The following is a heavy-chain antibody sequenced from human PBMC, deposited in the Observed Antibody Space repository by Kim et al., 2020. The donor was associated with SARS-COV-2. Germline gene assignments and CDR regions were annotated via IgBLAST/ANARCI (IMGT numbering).Heavy chain of an antibody. CDR3: ARVRLSGEPRGYFDV. V-gene: IGHV4-59*13. J-gene: IGHJ3*01. CDR1: GGFLSPFY. Sequence: SETLSLTCDVSGGFLSPFYWSWVRQSPERGLEWIAYIYHDGTATYKPSLRTRSTISIDTSNNRLSLTLTSVTAADSAVYYCARVRLSGEPRGYFDVWGQGTMVTVSS. CDR2: IYHDGTA. D-gene: IGHD1-26*01.